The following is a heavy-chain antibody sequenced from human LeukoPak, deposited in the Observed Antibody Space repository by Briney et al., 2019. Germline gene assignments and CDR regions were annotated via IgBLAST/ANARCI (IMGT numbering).Heavy chain of an antibody. J-gene: IGHJ4*02. D-gene: IGHD3-10*01. CDR3: ITPYYYDSGSK. V-gene: IGHV3-15*01. CDR1: GFTFSNAW. CDR2: IKNKTDGCTT. Sequence: GGSLRLSCAASGFTFSNAWMNWVRQAPGKGLEWVGRIKNKTDGCTTDYAAPVKGRFTISRHDLKNTLHLQMNSLKTEDTAVYYCITPYYYDSGSKWGQGTLVTVSS.